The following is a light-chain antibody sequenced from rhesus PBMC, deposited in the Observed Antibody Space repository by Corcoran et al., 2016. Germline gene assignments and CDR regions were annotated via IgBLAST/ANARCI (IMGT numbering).Light chain of an antibody. V-gene: IGKV1-69*01. CDR2: RAS. Sequence: DIQMTQSPSSLSASVGDRVTITCRASQGLSNWLAWYQQKPGKAPKLLIYRASNLETGVPSRVSGSGSWTDFTLTISSLQPEDIATYYCQQHDKSPFTFGPGTKLDIK. CDR3: QQHDKSPFT. CDR1: QGLSNW. J-gene: IGKJ3*01.